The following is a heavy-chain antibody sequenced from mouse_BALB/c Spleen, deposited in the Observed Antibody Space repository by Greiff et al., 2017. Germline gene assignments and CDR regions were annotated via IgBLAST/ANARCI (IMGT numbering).Heavy chain of an antibody. J-gene: IGHJ2*01. CDR1: GFTFSSYT. D-gene: IGHD1-1*01. V-gene: IGHV5-6-4*01. CDR3: TRDRYYGSSYDY. Sequence: EVKVVESGGGLVKPGGSLKLSCAASGFTFSSYTMSWVRQTPEKRLEWVATISSGGSYTYYPDSVKGRFTISRDNAKNTLYLQMSRLKSEDTAMYYCTRDRYYGSSYDYWGQGTTLTVSA. CDR2: ISSGGSYT.